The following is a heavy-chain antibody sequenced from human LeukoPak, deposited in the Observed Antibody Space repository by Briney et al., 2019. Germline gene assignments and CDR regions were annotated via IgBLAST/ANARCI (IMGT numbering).Heavy chain of an antibody. CDR1: GFTFSRYS. CDR2: ISSSSKYI. CDR3: ARDVEKTGTTPLGY. Sequence: GGSLRLSCAASGFTFSRYSMNWVRQAPGKGLEWVSSISSSSKYIYYADSVKGRFTISRDNAKNSLYLQMNSLRAEDTAVYYCARDVEKTGTTPLGYWGQGTLVTVSS. J-gene: IGHJ4*02. V-gene: IGHV3-21*01. D-gene: IGHD1-7*01.